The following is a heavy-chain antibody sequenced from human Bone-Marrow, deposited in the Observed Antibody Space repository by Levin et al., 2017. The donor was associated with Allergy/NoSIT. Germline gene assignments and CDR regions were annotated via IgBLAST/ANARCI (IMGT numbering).Heavy chain of an antibody. Sequence: GGSLRLSCAASGFTFSTYAMSWVRQAPGKGLEWVSAISGSGGSTYYADSVKGRFTISRDNSKNTLYLQMNSLRAEDTAIYYCARDWEYQLLWGFAGGDFWGQGTLVTVSS. J-gene: IGHJ4*02. D-gene: IGHD2-2*01. CDR2: ISGSGGST. V-gene: IGHV3-23*01. CDR3: ARDWEYQLLWGFAGGDF. CDR1: GFTFSTYA.